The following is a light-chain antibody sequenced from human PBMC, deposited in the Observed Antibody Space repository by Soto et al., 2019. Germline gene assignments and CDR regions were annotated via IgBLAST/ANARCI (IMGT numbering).Light chain of an antibody. J-gene: IGKJ4*01. V-gene: IGKV3-20*01. CDR1: QSLTNNY. Sequence: EIVLTQSPGTLSLSPGERATLSCRASQSLTNNYLAWYQQQPGQAPRLLIYAAYSRATGIPDRFSGSGSETDFTLTISRLEPEDFAVYYCQQYGSSLPVTFGGGTNVEIK. CDR2: AAY. CDR3: QQYGSSLPVT.